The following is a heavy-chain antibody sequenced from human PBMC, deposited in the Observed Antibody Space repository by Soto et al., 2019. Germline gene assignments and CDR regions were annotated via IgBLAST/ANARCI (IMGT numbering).Heavy chain of an antibody. CDR2: ISSNGGST. Sequence: GGSLRLSCAASGFTFSSYAMHWVRQAPGKGLEYVSAISSNGGSTYYADSVKGRFTISRDNSKNTLYLQMSSLRAEDTAVHYCARRQISPPTRGAAAARGGMDVWGQGTTVTVSS. V-gene: IGHV3-64*04. CDR3: ARRQISPPTRGAAAARGGMDV. CDR1: GFTFSSYA. D-gene: IGHD6-13*01. J-gene: IGHJ6*02.